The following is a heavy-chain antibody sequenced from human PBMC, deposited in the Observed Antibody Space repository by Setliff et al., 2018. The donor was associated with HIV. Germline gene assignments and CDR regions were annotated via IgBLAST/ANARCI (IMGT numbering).Heavy chain of an antibody. D-gene: IGHD3-10*01. CDR3: VSGHMWSPSSAFNV. CDR1: GFTFDDYA. V-gene: IGHV3-20*04. CDR2: LNWNGANT. Sequence: PGGSLRLSCTASGFTFDDYAMTWVRQVPGKGLEWVSSLNWNGANTAYADSVKDRFTISRDNAKNTLYLQMNTLRVEDTAIYYCVSGHMWSPSSAFNVWGQGTLVTVS. J-gene: IGHJ3*01.